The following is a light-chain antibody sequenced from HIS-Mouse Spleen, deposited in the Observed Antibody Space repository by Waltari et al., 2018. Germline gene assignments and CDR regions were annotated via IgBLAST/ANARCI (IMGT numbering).Light chain of an antibody. CDR1: QSISSW. CDR3: QQYNSYSWT. Sequence: DIQMPQSPSPLSASVGTRVTITCRASQSISSWLAWYQQKPGKAPKLLIYKASSLESGVPSRFSGSGSGTEFTLTISSLQPDDFATYYCQQYNSYSWTFGQGSKVEIK. J-gene: IGKJ1*01. CDR2: KAS. V-gene: IGKV1-5*03.